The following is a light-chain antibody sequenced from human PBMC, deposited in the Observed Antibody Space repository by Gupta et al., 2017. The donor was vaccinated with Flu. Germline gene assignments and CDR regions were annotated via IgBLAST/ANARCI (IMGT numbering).Light chain of an antibody. Sequence: QSALTQPRSVSGSPGQSVTISCTGTDSNIGGYNYVSWYQQPPGKAPILILYDVSKRPSGVSDRFSGSKSGSTASLTISGLQAEDEADYYCCSYAGKSYVFGTGTKVTVL. CDR2: DVS. V-gene: IGLV2-11*01. CDR1: DSNIGGYNY. CDR3: CSYAGKSYV. J-gene: IGLJ1*01.